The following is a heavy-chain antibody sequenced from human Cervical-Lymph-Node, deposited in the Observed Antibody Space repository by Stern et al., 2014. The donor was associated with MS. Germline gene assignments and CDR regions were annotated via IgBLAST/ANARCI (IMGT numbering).Heavy chain of an antibody. CDR2: IWYDGSNK. J-gene: IGHJ4*02. CDR3: ASHHSSSWYGADY. V-gene: IGHV3-33*01. CDR1: GFTFSSYG. Sequence: VQLEESGGGVVQPGRSLRLSCAASGFTFSSYGLHWVRPAPGKGLEGVAVIWYDGSNKYYADSVKGRFTISRDNSKNTLYLQMNSLRAEDTAVYYCASHHSSSWYGADYWGQGTLVTVSS. D-gene: IGHD6-13*01.